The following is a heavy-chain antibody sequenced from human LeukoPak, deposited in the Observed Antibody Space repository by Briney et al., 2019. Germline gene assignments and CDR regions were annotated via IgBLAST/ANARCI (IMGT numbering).Heavy chain of an antibody. V-gene: IGHV4-39*07. CDR1: GGSISSSSYY. J-gene: IGHJ5*02. D-gene: IGHD3-16*01. Sequence: PSETLSLTCTVSGGSISSSSYYWGWIRQPPGKGLEWIGSIYYSGSTYYNPSLKSRVTISVDTSKNQFSLKLSSVTAADTAVYYCARVSFVGWFDPWGQGTLVTVSS. CDR3: ARVSFVGWFDP. CDR2: IYYSGST.